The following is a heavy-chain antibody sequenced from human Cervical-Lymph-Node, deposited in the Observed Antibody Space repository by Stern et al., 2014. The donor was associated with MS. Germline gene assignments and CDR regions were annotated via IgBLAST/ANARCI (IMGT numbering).Heavy chain of an antibody. CDR3: ASAYSSSHYYFDY. CDR1: GFSFSRYA. CDR2: IWYDGSNP. D-gene: IGHD6-13*01. V-gene: IGHV3-33*01. Sequence: VQLVESGGGVVQPGRSLRLSCEASGFSFSRYAMNWVRQAPGKGLEWVALIWYDGSNPYYANSVTGRFTISRDNFKNTLYLQMNSLRAEDTAVYYCASAYSSSHYYFDYWGQGTLVTVSS. J-gene: IGHJ4*02.